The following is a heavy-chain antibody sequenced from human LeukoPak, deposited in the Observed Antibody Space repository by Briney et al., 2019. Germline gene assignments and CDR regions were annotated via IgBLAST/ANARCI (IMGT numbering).Heavy chain of an antibody. V-gene: IGHV4-34*01. D-gene: IGHD3-3*01. CDR3: AKEVIFGVVIMRNWFDP. CDR1: GGSFSGYY. CDR2: INHSGST. Sequence: SETLSLTCGVYGGSFSGYYWSWIRQPPGKGLEWIGEINHSGSTNYNPSLKSRVTISVDTSKNQPSLKLSSVTAADTAVYYWAKEVIFGVVIMRNWFDPWGQGTLVTVSS. J-gene: IGHJ5*02.